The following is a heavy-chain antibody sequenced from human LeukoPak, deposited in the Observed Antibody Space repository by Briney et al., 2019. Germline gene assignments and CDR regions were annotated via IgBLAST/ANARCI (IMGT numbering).Heavy chain of an antibody. V-gene: IGHV3-64*01. CDR3: ARDSGMATIY. Sequence: PGGSLRLSCAASGFTFSSYAMHWVRQAPGKGLEYVSAISSNGGSTYYANSVKGRLTISRENSKNTLYLQMGSLRAEDMAVYYCARDSGMATIYWGQGTLVTVSS. CDR1: GFTFSSYA. J-gene: IGHJ4*02. CDR2: ISSNGGST. D-gene: IGHD5-12*01.